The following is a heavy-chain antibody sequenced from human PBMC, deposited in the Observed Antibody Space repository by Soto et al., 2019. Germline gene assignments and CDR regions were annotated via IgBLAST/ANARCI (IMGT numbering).Heavy chain of an antibody. CDR3: ARGTRLTMIVVVIPQFDY. CDR2: INPSGGST. J-gene: IGHJ4*02. CDR1: GYTFTSYY. V-gene: IGHV1-46*01. D-gene: IGHD3-22*01. Sequence: ASVKVSCKASGYTFTSYYIHWVRQAPGQGLEWMGIINPSGGSTSYAQKFQGRVTMTRDTSTSTVYMELNSLRSEDTAVYYCARGTRLTMIVVVIPQFDYWGQGTLVTVSS.